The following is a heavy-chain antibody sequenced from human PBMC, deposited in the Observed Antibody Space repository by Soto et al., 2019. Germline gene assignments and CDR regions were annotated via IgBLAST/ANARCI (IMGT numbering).Heavy chain of an antibody. D-gene: IGHD4-17*01. CDR2: ISSTATTI. CDR1: GFTFRAYS. J-gene: IGHJ4*01. V-gene: IGHV3-48*02. Sequence: EVRLVESGGGLVQPGGSLRLSCVVSGFTFRAYSMNWVRQAPGKGLEWISYISSTATTIYYADSVKGRFTISRDNAQMSLSLQMSSLRDEDTAVYYCARDSGDDPDYWGHGTLVTVSS. CDR3: ARDSGDDPDY.